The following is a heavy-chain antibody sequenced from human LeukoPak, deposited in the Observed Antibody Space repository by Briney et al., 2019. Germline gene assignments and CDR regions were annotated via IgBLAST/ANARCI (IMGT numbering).Heavy chain of an antibody. Sequence: FIRYYGTQQDYADSVNGGVTTSRDNSKKKVYVQMNALRVEDTAIYYCAKVGSGWYGIDYWGQGTLVTVSS. J-gene: IGHJ4*02. D-gene: IGHD6-19*01. CDR2: IRYYGTQQ. V-gene: IGHV3-30*02. CDR3: AKVGSGWYGIDY.